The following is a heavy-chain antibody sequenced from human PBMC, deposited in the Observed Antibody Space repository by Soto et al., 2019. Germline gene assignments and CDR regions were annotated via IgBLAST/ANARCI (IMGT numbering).Heavy chain of an antibody. CDR3: ARLPNYDFWSXYYIPCPDY. Sequence: SETLSLTCAVYGGSFSGYYWSWIRQPPGKGLEWIGEINHSGSTNYNPSLKSRVTISVDTSKNQFSLKLSSVTTADTAVYYCARLPNYDFWSXYYIPCPDYWGQGTLVTVSS. J-gene: IGHJ4*02. CDR1: GGSFSGYY. V-gene: IGHV4-34*01. CDR2: INHSGST. D-gene: IGHD3-3*01.